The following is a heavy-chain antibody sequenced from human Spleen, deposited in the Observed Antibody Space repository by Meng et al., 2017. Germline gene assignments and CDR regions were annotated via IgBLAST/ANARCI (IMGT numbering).Heavy chain of an antibody. CDR1: GGSKSSYH. D-gene: IGHD1-14*01. V-gene: IGHV4-4*07. J-gene: IGHJ4*02. CDR2: IYTSGRI. CDR3: ARGDRGLRFATWSPEFDS. Sequence: QDSGSECAKLLETLSLTFTCSGGSKSSYHWSWIGQPAGKGLEWIGRIYTSGRIDYNPSLKSRLTMSVDTSKNQFSLKLSSVTAADTAVYYCARGDRGLRFATWSPEFDSWGQGTLVTVSS.